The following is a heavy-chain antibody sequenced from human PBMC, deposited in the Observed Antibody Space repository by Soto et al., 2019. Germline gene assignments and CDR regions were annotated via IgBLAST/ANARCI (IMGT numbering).Heavy chain of an antibody. Sequence: EVQLVQSGAEVKKPGESLRISCKGSRYNFTTYWITWVRQMPAKGLEWMGRIDPSDSYTNYSPSFQGHVTISVDRSISTAYLQWSSLRASDSAMYYCARGSNWFDPWGQGTLVTVSS. V-gene: IGHV5-10-1*01. CDR2: IDPSDSYT. CDR3: ARGSNWFDP. J-gene: IGHJ5*02. CDR1: RYNFTTYW.